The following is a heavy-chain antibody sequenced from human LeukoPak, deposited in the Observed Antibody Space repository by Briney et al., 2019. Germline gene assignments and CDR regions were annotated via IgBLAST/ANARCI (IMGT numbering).Heavy chain of an antibody. Sequence: PGGSLRLSCAASRFTFSTYSMNWVRQAPGKGLEWVSSISSRSTYIHYADSVKGRFTISRDNAKNSLYLQMNSLRAEDTAVYYCARDPPYCSGGSCYPPSDYWGQGTLVTVFS. J-gene: IGHJ4*02. CDR3: ARDPPYCSGGSCYPPSDY. CDR2: ISSRSTYI. D-gene: IGHD2-15*01. CDR1: RFTFSTYS. V-gene: IGHV3-21*01.